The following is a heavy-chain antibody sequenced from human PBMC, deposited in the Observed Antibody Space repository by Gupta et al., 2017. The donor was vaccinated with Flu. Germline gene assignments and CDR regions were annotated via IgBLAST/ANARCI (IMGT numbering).Heavy chain of an antibody. CDR3: IRGYSGSYRLDY. CDR2: INSDGSST. V-gene: IGHV3-74*01. Sequence: EVQLVESGGGLVQPGGSLRLSCAASGFTFSSYWIHWVRQAPGKGLVWVSRINSDGSSTSYADSVKGRFTISRDNAKNTLYLQMNRLRAEDTAVYYCIRGYSGSYRLDYGGQGTRVTVSS. J-gene: IGHJ4*02. CDR1: GFTFSSYW. D-gene: IGHD1-26*01.